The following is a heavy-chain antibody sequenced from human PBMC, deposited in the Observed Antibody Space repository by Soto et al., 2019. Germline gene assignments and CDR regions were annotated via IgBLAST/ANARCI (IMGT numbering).Heavy chain of an antibody. CDR1: GFTFNTYE. Sequence: EVQLVESGGGLVQPGGSLRLSCAASGFTFNTYEMNWVRQAPGKGLEWVSYISSSGGTTYYADSVKGRFTISRDNAKNSLYLQMISLGAEDTAFYFCAVSSGGGGAFDFWGQGTMVTVSS. D-gene: IGHD3-10*01. CDR2: ISSSGGTT. CDR3: AVSSGGGGAFDF. V-gene: IGHV3-48*03. J-gene: IGHJ3*01.